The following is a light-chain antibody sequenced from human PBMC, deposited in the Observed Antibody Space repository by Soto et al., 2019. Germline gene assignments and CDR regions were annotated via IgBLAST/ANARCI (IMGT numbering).Light chain of an antibody. CDR1: QSVSSY. V-gene: IGKV3-11*01. J-gene: IGKJ2*01. CDR3: QQRSNWLMYT. Sequence: EIVLTQSPATLSLSPGERATLSCRASQSVSSYLAWYQQKPGQAPRLLIYDASNRATGIPARFSGSGSATDFTLTISSLEPEDFAVYYCQQRSNWLMYTFGQGTKLEIK. CDR2: DAS.